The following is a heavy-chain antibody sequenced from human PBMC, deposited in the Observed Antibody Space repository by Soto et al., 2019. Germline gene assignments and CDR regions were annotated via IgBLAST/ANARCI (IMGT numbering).Heavy chain of an antibody. D-gene: IGHD2-15*01. CDR3: ARAYCSGGSCYSLTFDI. CDR1: GGTFSSYT. V-gene: IGHV1-69*02. J-gene: IGHJ3*02. CDR2: IIPILGIA. Sequence: SVKVSCKASGGTFSSYTISWVRQAPGQGLEWMGRIIPILGIANYAQKFQGRVTITADKSTSTAYMELSSLRSEDTAVYYCARAYCSGGSCYSLTFDIWGQGTMVTVSS.